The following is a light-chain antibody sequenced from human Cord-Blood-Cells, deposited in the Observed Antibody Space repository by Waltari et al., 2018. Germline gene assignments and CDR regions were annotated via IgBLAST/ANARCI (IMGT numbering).Light chain of an antibody. CDR2: GAS. CDR1: QSVSSRY. J-gene: IGKJ2*01. CDR3: QQYGSSPMYT. V-gene: IGKV3-20*01. Sequence: EIVLTQSPGTLSLSPGERATLSCRASQSVSSRYLAWYQQKPGQAPRLLIYGASSRATGIPDRFSGSGSGTDVTLTIIRREPEDFAVYYCQQYGSSPMYTFGQGTKLEIK.